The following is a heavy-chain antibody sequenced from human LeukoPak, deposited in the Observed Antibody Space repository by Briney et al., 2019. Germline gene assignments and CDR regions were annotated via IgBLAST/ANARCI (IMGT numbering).Heavy chain of an antibody. D-gene: IGHD6-13*01. CDR1: GGSFSGYY. V-gene: IGHV4-34*01. CDR2: INHSGST. J-gene: IGHJ4*02. Sequence: TPSETLSLTCAVYGGSFSGYYWSWIRQPPGKGLEWIGEINHSGSTNYNPSLRSRVTISVDTSKNQFSLKLSSVTAADTAVYYCARHAPIAAAGTLFDYWAREPWSPSPQ. CDR3: ARHAPIAAAGTLFDY.